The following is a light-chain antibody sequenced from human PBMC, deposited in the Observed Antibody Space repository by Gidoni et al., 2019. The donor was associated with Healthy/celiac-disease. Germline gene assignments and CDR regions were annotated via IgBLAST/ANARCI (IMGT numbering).Light chain of an antibody. CDR2: WAS. J-gene: IGKJ2*01. CDR3: QQYYSTPYT. CDR1: QSVLYSSNNKNY. V-gene: IGKV4-1*01. Sequence: DIVMNPSTDSLAVSLGERATINCKSSQSVLYSSNNKNYLAWYQQKPGQPPKLLIYWASTRESGVPDRFSGSGSGTDFTLTISSLQAEDVAVYYCQQYYSTPYTFGQGTKLEIK.